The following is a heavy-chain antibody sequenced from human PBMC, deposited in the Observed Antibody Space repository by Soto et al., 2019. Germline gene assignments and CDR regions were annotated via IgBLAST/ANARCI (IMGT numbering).Heavy chain of an antibody. V-gene: IGHV4-39*01. CDR2: IYYSGTT. CDR3: ARHESGIYCTSSTCYLLGGWFDP. D-gene: IGHD2-2*01. Sequence: SETLSLTCTVSGASIISASYYWGWIRQPPGKGLEWVGTIYYSGTTYYNPSLKSRVTISVDTSKNQFSLKLSSVTAADTAVYYCARHESGIYCTSSTCYLLGGWFDPWGQGALVTVSS. J-gene: IGHJ5*02. CDR1: GASIISASYY.